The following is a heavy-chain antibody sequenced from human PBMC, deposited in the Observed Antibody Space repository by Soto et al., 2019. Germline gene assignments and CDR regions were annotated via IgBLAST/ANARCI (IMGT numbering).Heavy chain of an antibody. J-gene: IGHJ2*01. CDR1: GGSISSYY. CDR3: ARAPVMYSSSWYVIWYFDL. CDR2: IYYSGST. V-gene: IGHV4-59*01. D-gene: IGHD6-13*01. Sequence: QVQLQESGPGLVKPSETLSRTCTVSGGSISSYYWSWIRQPPGKGLEWIGYIYYSGSTNYNPSLKSRVTISVDTSKNQFSLKLSSVTAADTAVYYCARAPVMYSSSWYVIWYFDLRGRGTLVTVSS.